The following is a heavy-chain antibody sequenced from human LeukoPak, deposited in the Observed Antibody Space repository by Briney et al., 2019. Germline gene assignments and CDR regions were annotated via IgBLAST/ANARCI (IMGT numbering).Heavy chain of an antibody. CDR3: AREKPFYDSSGYYYPIAFDY. J-gene: IGHJ4*02. Sequence: GGSLRLSCAASGFTFSSSAMSWVRQAPGKGLEWVSSISGSGGSTYYADSVKGRFTISRDNSKNTLYLQMNSLRAEDTALYYCAREKPFYDSSGYYYPIAFDYWGQGTLVTVSS. CDR1: GFTFSSSA. D-gene: IGHD3-22*01. CDR2: ISGSGGST. V-gene: IGHV3-23*01.